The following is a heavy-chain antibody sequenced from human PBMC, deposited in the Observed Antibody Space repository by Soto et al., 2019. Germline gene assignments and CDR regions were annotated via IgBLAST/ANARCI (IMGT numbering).Heavy chain of an antibody. Sequence: QVQLVQSGAEVKKPGSSVKVPCKASGGTFSSYAISWVRQAPGQGLEWMGGIIPIFGTANYAQKFQGRVTITADEATSTAYMELSSLRSEDTAVYYCARDRTTVGDYYYYGMDVWGQGTTVTVSS. D-gene: IGHD4-4*01. V-gene: IGHV1-69*01. J-gene: IGHJ6*02. CDR1: GGTFSSYA. CDR2: IIPIFGTA. CDR3: ARDRTTVGDYYYYGMDV.